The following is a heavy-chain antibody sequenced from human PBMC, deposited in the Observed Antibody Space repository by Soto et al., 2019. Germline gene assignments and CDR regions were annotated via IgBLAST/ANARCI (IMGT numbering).Heavy chain of an antibody. CDR3: ARVPPYYGDYGVVDV. J-gene: IGHJ6*02. D-gene: IGHD4-17*01. V-gene: IGHV4-59*01. CDR2: IYYSGST. Sequence: PSETLSLTCTVSGGSISSYYWSWIRQPPGKGLEWIGYIYYSGSTNYNPSLKSRVTISVDTSKNQFSLKLSSVTAADTAVYYCARVPPYYGDYGVVDVWGQGTTVTVSS. CDR1: GGSISSYY.